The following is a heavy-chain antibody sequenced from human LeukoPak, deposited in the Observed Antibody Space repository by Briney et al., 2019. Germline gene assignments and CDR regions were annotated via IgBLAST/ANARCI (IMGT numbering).Heavy chain of an antibody. Sequence: PGGSLRLSCVASGFTDTSNYMSWVRQAAGKGREWGSVIYGGGRTNYEDTVKGRFTISRDSSKNTVYLQMNSLRAEDTAVYYCARMITLYYDTRVAYFDQWGQGTLVTVSS. CDR2: IYGGGRT. CDR1: GFTDTSNY. V-gene: IGHV3-53*01. D-gene: IGHD3-22*01. J-gene: IGHJ4*02. CDR3: ARMITLYYDTRVAYFDQ.